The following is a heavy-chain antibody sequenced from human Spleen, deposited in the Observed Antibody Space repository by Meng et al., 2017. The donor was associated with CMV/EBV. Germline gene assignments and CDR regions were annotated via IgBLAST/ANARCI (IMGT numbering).Heavy chain of an antibody. J-gene: IGHJ4*02. CDR1: GYTFTSHG. Sequence: ASVKVSCKTSGYTFTSHGISWVRQAPRQGLEWMGWISTYNGNANYAQKFQGRVTMTTDTSTRTAYMELSRLRSDDTAVYYCARVFGVVPDNWDQGTLVTVSS. V-gene: IGHV1-18*01. CDR2: ISTYNGNA. D-gene: IGHD3-3*01. CDR3: ARVFGVVPDN.